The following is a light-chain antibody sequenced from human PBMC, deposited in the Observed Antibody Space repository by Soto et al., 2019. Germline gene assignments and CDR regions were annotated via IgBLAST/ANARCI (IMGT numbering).Light chain of an antibody. CDR3: QQYNSYSEA. J-gene: IGKJ1*01. Sequence: DIQMTQSPSTLSASVGDRVTITCRASESIDSWLAWHQQKPGRAPKLLISKASSLESGVPSRFSGSGFGTEFTLTISSLQPDDFATYYCQQYNSYSEAFGQGTKVDIK. V-gene: IGKV1-5*03. CDR2: KAS. CDR1: ESIDSW.